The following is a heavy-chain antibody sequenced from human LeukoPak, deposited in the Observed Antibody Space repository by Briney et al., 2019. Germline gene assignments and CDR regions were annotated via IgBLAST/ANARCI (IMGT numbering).Heavy chain of an antibody. CDR2: ISSSSSYI. V-gene: IGHV3-21*01. CDR3: ARAAVGAIPFDY. D-gene: IGHD1-26*01. J-gene: IGHJ4*02. CDR1: GFTFSSYS. Sequence: PGGSLRLSCAASGFTFSSYSMNWVRQAPAKGLEWVSSISSSSSYIYYADSVKGRFTISRDNAKNSLYLQMNSLRAEDTAVYYCARAAVGAIPFDYWGQGTLVTVSS.